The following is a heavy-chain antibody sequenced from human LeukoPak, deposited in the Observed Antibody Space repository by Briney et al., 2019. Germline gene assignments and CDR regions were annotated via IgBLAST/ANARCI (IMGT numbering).Heavy chain of an antibody. J-gene: IGHJ6*02. Sequence: PSETLSLTCTVSGGSISCYYWCWIRQSPGKGLEWIGYIYYSGTTNYNPSLKSRVTISVDTSKNQFSLQLRSVTAADTAVYYCAREDPQTTVPEGMDVWGQGTTVTVSS. CDR1: GGSISCYY. D-gene: IGHD4-17*01. CDR2: IYYSGTT. CDR3: AREDPQTTVPEGMDV. V-gene: IGHV4-59*01.